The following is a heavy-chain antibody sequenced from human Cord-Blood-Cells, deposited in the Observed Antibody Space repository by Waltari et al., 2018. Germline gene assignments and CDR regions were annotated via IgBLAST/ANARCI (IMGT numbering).Heavy chain of an antibody. Sequence: QLQLQESGSGLVKPSQTLSLTCAVSGGSISSGGYSWSWIRQPPGKGLEWIGYIYHRGSTNYNPSLKSRVDISVERSKNQFSLKLSSVTAADTAVYYCARDRKDFWSGYYYYYGMDVWGQGTTVTVSS. CDR3: ARDRKDFWSGYYYYYGMDV. J-gene: IGHJ6*02. CDR1: GGSISSGGYS. V-gene: IGHV4-30-2*01. D-gene: IGHD3-3*01. CDR2: IYHRGST.